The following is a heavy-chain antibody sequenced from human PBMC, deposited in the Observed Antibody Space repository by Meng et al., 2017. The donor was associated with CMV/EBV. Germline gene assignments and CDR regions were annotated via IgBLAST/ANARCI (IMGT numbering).Heavy chain of an antibody. CDR3: ARDVRYAAAGLRTFDY. CDR1: GYTFTSYG. J-gene: IGHJ4*02. CDR2: ISAYNGNT. Sequence: ASVKVSCKASGYTFTSYGISWVRQAPGQGLEWMGWISAYNGNTNYAQKLLGRVTMTTDTSTSTAYMELRSLRSDDTAVYYCARDVRYAAAGLRTFDYWGQGTLVTVSS. D-gene: IGHD6-13*01. V-gene: IGHV1-18*01.